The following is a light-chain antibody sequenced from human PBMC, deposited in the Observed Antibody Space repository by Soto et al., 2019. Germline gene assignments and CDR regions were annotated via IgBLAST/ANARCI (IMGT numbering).Light chain of an antibody. CDR3: QKYYSVPFT. V-gene: IGKV1-27*01. Sequence: DIQMTQSPSSLSASAGDKVTITCRASQGIRNNLAWYQQKPGKVPTLLIYAASTLQSEVPSRFSGSGSGTDFTLTISSLQPEAVATYYCQKYYSVPFTFGPGTKVEIK. CDR2: AAS. J-gene: IGKJ3*01. CDR1: QGIRNN.